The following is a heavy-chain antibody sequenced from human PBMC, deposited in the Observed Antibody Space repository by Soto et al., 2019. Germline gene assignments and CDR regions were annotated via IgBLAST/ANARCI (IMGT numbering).Heavy chain of an antibody. V-gene: IGHV3-15*01. D-gene: IGHD2-2*01. CDR3: ATDIVVFPSKGGSAVVI. CDR2: IKSKTDGGTT. J-gene: IGHJ3*02. CDR1: GFTFSNAW. Sequence: GGSLRLSCAASGFTFSNAWMSWVRQAQGKGLEWVGRIKSKTDGGTTDYAAPVKGRFTISRDDSKNTLYLQMNSLKTEDTAVYYCATDIVVFPSKGGSAVVIWCPGTRVTV.